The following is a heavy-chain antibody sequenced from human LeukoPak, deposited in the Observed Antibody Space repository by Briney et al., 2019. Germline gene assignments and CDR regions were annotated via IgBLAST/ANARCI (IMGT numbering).Heavy chain of an antibody. CDR2: ISASGGST. CDR3: ARDNSGWSRDY. D-gene: IGHD6-19*01. J-gene: IGHJ4*02. CDR1: GVIFTDYG. V-gene: IGHV3-23*01. Sequence: PGGSLRLSCAASGVIFTDYGMTWVRQAPGKGLEWVSAISASGGSTYYADSVKGRFTISRDDSKNTLYLQMNSLRAEDTALYYCARDNSGWSRDYWGQGTLVTV.